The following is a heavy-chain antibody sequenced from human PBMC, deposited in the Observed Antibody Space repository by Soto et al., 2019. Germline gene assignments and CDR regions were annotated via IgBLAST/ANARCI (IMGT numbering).Heavy chain of an antibody. Sequence: QVQLVQSGAEVKKPGSSVKVSCKASGGTFSSSAISWVRQAPGQGLEWMGGISPIFGTPNYAQKFQGRVPITADESTRTAYMELSSLRSEDTAVYYCARDGTLYDSSGYYYLYWGQGTLVTASS. CDR1: GGTFSSSA. D-gene: IGHD3-22*01. J-gene: IGHJ4*02. CDR2: ISPIFGTP. CDR3: ARDGTLYDSSGYYYLY. V-gene: IGHV1-69*01.